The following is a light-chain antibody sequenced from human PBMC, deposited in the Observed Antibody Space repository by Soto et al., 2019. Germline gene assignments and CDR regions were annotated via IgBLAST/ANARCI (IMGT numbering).Light chain of an antibody. J-gene: IGKJ3*01. V-gene: IGKV3-15*01. CDR2: GTS. Sequence: EIVMTQSPATLSVSPGERATLSCRASQSVRDNLAWYQQQPGQAPGRLIYGTSIRATGIPARFSGSGSDTEFTLTISSLQSEDLATYYWHQYDDWPLTFGPGTNVDIK. CDR3: HQYDDWPLT. CDR1: QSVRDN.